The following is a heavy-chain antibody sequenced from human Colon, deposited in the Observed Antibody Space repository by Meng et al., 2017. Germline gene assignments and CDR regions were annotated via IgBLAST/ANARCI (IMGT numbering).Heavy chain of an antibody. CDR1: GLSIGTTGDY. V-gene: IGHV4-31*03. J-gene: IGHJ4*02. CDR3: ARADCTAGICYQFDN. CDR2: IFYTGTA. Sequence: GRLQEPGPGLVQPSQTLSLTCNVSGLSIGTTGDYWTWIRQRPGKGLEWIGKIFYTGTAHYNPSLKTRAAMSVDRSKNQFSLKLSSVTAADTAVYYCARADCTAGICYQFDNWGQGTLVTVSS. D-gene: IGHD2-8*02.